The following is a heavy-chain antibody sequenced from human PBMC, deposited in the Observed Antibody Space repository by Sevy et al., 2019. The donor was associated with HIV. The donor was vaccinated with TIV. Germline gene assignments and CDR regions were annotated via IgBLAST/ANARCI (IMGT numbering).Heavy chain of an antibody. CDR3: ARQINYGDYRLTVGPPDY. J-gene: IGHJ4*02. V-gene: IGHV4-39*01. Sequence: SETLSLTCTVSGGSISSSSYYWGWIHQPPGKGLEWIGSFYYSGSTYYNPSLKSRVTISVDTSKNQFSLKLSSLTAADTAVYYCARQINYGDYRLTVGPPDYWGQGTLVTVSS. D-gene: IGHD4-17*01. CDR2: FYYSGST. CDR1: GGSISSSSYY.